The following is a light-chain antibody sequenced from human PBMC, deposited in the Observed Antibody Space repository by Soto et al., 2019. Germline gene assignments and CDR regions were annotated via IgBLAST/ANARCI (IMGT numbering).Light chain of an antibody. CDR1: QSLLNTDGNNY. Sequence: DIVMTQSPLSLPVTPGEPASISCRSSQSLLNTDGNNYLDWYLQKPGQSPQLLLYLGSNRASGVPDRFSGTGSGTDFTLKISRLEAEDVGVYYCMQALQTPPTFGQGTKVEIK. CDR3: MQALQTPPT. CDR2: LGS. V-gene: IGKV2-28*01. J-gene: IGKJ1*01.